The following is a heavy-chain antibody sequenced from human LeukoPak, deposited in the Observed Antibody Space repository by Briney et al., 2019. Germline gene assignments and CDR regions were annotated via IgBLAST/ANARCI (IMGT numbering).Heavy chain of an antibody. D-gene: IGHD2-15*01. CDR1: GYSISSGYY. Sequence: SETLSLTCAVSGYSISSGYYWGWIRQPPGKGLEWIGSIYHSGSTYYNPSLTSRVTISVDTSKNQFSLKLSSVTAADTAVYYCARGVVGVVAAIRGAFDIWGQGTMVTVSS. CDR2: IYHSGST. CDR3: ARGVVGVVAAIRGAFDI. V-gene: IGHV4-38-2*01. J-gene: IGHJ3*02.